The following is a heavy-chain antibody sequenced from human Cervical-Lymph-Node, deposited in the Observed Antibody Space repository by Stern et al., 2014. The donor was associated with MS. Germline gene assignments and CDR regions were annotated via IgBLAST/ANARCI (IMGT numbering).Heavy chain of an antibody. D-gene: IGHD2-2*01. V-gene: IGHV3-30*04. J-gene: IGHJ6*02. Sequence: QVHLVESGGGVVQPGRSLAVSCAASGFTFDSYVMHWVRQAPGRGLEWVAVISHDGSNKYYADSVKGRFTISRENYKNMLYLQMNSLRAEDTAVYYCARDEGGSSSWWGDYYYHMDVWGQGTTVTVSS. CDR1: GFTFDSYV. CDR3: ARDEGGSSSWWGDYYYHMDV. CDR2: ISHDGSNK.